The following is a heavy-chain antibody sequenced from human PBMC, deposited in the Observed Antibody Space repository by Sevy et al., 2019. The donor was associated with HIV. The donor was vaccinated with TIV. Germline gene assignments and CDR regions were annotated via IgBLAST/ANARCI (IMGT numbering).Heavy chain of an antibody. D-gene: IGHD4-17*01. CDR3: AKGHALTTRVGVDP. CDR1: GFIFSGYV. V-gene: IGHV3-23*01. CDR2: ITSSGTT. Sequence: GGSLRLSCAASGFIFSGYVMSWVRQLPGRRLEWVSSITSSGTTAYGDSVKGRFSVSRDNSRNTMYLYMNSLRVEDTAVYYCAKGHALTTRVGVDPWGQGTLVTVSS. J-gene: IGHJ5*02.